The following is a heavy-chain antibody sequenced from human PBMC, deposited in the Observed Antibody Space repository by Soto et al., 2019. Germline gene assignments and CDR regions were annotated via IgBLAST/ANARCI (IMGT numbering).Heavy chain of an antibody. CDR2: IIPIFGTA. CDR3: ARGGDGYNVVESLQYYFDY. V-gene: IGHV1-69*13. D-gene: IGHD5-12*01. J-gene: IGHJ4*02. CDR1: GGTFSSYA. Sequence: GASVKVSCKASGGTFSSYAISWVRQAPGQGLEWMGGIIPIFGTANYAQKFQSRVTITADESTSTAYMELSSLRSEDTAVYYCARGGDGYNVVESLQYYFDYWGQGTLVTVSS.